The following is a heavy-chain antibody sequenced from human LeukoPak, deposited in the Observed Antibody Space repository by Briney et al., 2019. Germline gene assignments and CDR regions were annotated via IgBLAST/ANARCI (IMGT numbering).Heavy chain of an antibody. V-gene: IGHV3-23*01. J-gene: IGHJ4*02. D-gene: IGHD2-15*01. CDR1: GFIFSSYA. CDR2: ISSSGGST. CDR3: AKGYCSGGSCYSGLFDY. Sequence: GGPLRLSCAASGFIFSSYAMSWVRQAPGKGLEWVSAISSSGGSTYYADSVKGRFTISRDNSKNTLYLQMNSLRAEDTAVYYCAKGYCSGGSCYSGLFDYWGQGTLVTVSS.